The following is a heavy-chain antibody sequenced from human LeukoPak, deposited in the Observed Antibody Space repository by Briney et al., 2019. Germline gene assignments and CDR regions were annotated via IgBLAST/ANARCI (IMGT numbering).Heavy chain of an antibody. D-gene: IGHD6-13*01. CDR3: ARGNNIAAAGGY. V-gene: IGHV1-2*02. CDR1: GYTFTGYY. CDR2: INPNSGGT. J-gene: IGHJ4*02. Sequence: ASVKVSCTASGYTFTGYYMHWVRQAPGQGLEWMGWINPNSGGTNYAQKFQGKVTMTRDTSISTAYMELSRLRSDDTAVYYCARGNNIAAAGGYWGQGTLVTVSS.